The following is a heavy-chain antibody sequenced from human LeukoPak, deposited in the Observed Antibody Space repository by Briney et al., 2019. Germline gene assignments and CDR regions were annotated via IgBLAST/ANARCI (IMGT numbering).Heavy chain of an antibody. Sequence: ASVKVSCKASGYTFTSYDINWVRQATGQGLEWMGLMNPNSGNTGYPQKFQGRVTMTRNTSISTAYMELSRLRSEDTAVYYCARVSRKVGATLKEYYFDYWGQGTLVTVSS. CDR1: GYTFTSYD. CDR2: MNPNSGNT. J-gene: IGHJ4*02. CDR3: ARVSRKVGATLKEYYFDY. D-gene: IGHD1-26*01. V-gene: IGHV1-8*01.